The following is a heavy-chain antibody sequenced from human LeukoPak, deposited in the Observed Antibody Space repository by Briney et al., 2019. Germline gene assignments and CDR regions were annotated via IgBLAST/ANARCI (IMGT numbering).Heavy chain of an antibody. V-gene: IGHV1-2*02. CDR1: GYTFTGYY. CDR3: ARQFTYYYGSGSYGY. J-gene: IGHJ4*02. D-gene: IGHD3-10*01. Sequence: ASVKVSCKASGYTFTGYYMHWVRQAPGQGLEWMGWINPNSGGTNYAQKFQGRVTMTRDTSISTAYMELSRLRSGDTAVYYCARQFTYYYGSGSYGYWGQGTLVTVSS. CDR2: INPNSGGT.